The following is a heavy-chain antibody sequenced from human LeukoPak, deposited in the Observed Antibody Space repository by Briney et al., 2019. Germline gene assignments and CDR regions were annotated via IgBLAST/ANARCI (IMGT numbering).Heavy chain of an antibody. V-gene: IGHV4-38-2*02. CDR2: IYYSGNT. J-gene: IGHJ5*02. D-gene: IGHD6-6*01. CDR1: SYSINSGDE. Sequence: SEALSLTCTVSSYSINSGDEWGWIGPPPGKRVEWIGSIYYSGNTYYNPSLKSRITISVATSKNQFSLTLTSVTAADAAVYYCARYPSSSSLSWFDPWGQGTLVTASS. CDR3: ARYPSSSSLSWFDP.